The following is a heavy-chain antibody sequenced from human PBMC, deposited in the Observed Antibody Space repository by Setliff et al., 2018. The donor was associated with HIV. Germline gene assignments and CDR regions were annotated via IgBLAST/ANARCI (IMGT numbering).Heavy chain of an antibody. Sequence: SETLSLTCSVSGVSVNDSLSFWSWVRQSPGRGLEWIGNMNNGGTAYNNLSLQDRLTISIDTSRSLFSLTLSSVTAADTGVYYCARHKVRRFSWVAFDFWGRGTLVTVSS. V-gene: IGHV4-39*01. CDR2: MNNGGTA. CDR1: GVSVNDSLSF. D-gene: IGHD3-10*01. J-gene: IGHJ4*03. CDR3: ARHKVRRFSWVAFDF.